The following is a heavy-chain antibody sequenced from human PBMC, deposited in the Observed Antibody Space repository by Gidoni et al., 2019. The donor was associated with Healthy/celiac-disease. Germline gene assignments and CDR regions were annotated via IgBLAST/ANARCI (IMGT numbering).Heavy chain of an antibody. Sequence: QVQLQQWGAGLLKPSETLSLTCAVYGGSFSGYYWSWTRQPPGKGLEWIGEINHSGSTNYNPSLKSRVTISVDTSKNQFSLKLSSVTAADTAVYYCARGNRSIAARRGFWFDPWGQGTLVTVSS. V-gene: IGHV4-34*01. CDR3: ARGNRSIAARRGFWFDP. CDR2: INHSGST. CDR1: GGSFSGYY. D-gene: IGHD6-6*01. J-gene: IGHJ5*02.